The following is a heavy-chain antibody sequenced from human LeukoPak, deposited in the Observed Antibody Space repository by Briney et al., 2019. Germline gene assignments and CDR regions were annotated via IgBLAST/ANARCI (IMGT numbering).Heavy chain of an antibody. CDR1: GGSLSGYY. V-gene: IGHV4-34*01. CDR3: ARGGTIVVVPSWFDP. J-gene: IGHJ5*02. D-gene: IGHD2-2*01. Sequence: SETLSLTCAVYGGSLSGYYLSWIRPPPGKGLEWNGEINHSGSTNYNPSLKSRVTISVDTSKNQFSLKLSSVTAADTAVYYCARGGTIVVVPSWFDPWGQGTLVTVSS. CDR2: INHSGST.